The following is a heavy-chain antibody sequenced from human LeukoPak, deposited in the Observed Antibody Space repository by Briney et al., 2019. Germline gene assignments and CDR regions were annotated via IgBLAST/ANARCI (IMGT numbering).Heavy chain of an antibody. CDR1: GFSLGVYC. CDR2: FKFEGSEI. V-gene: IGHV3-7*01. J-gene: IGHJ4*02. CDR3: KRDLNHHCSR. Sequence: GGSLRLSCAASGFSLGVYCMTWVRQAPGRGLECVGNFKFEGSEIFYRDSVRGRFTISRDNAKNSLYLQMNSLRVEDTGVYYCKRDLNHHCSRWGQGTLVTVS. D-gene: IGHD2-15*01.